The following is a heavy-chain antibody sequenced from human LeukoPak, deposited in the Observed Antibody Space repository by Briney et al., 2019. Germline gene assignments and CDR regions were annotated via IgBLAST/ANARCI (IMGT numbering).Heavy chain of an antibody. D-gene: IGHD3-10*02. J-gene: IGHJ6*03. Sequence: VASVKVSCKASGYTFTSYGISWVRQAPGQGLEWMGWISAYNDNTNYAQKVQGRLTMTTDTSTSTAYMELRSLRSDDTAVYYCARLFGELLLPSDHFYYMDVWGKGTAVTVSS. CDR1: GYTFTSYG. CDR2: ISAYNDNT. V-gene: IGHV1-18*01. CDR3: ARLFGELLLPSDHFYYMDV.